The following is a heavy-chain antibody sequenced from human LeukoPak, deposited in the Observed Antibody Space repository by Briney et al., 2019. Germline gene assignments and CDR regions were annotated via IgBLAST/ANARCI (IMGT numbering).Heavy chain of an antibody. J-gene: IGHJ4*02. CDR1: GFTFSTYA. V-gene: IGHV3-23*01. CDR2: IGTSGGST. Sequence: PGGSLRLSCAASGFTFSTYAMTWVRQAPGKGLEWVSTIGTSGGSTYYADSMQGRFTISRDNSKNTLYLQMNSLRDEDTAVYYCAGRGSGSYLWGQGTLVTVSS. CDR3: AGRGSGSYL. D-gene: IGHD3-10*01.